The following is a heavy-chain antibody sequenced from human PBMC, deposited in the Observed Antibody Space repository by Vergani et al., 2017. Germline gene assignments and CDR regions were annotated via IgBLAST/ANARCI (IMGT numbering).Heavy chain of an antibody. Sequence: QVQLQQWGAGLLKPSETLSLTCAVYGGSFSGYYWSWIRQPAGKGLEWIGRIYTSGSTNYNPSLKSRVTISVDTSKNQFSLKLSSVTAADTAVYYCARSGYYGVDYWGQGTLVTVSS. CDR3: ARSGYYGVDY. CDR2: IYTSGST. CDR1: GGSFSGYY. D-gene: IGHD3-3*01. V-gene: IGHV4-59*10. J-gene: IGHJ4*02.